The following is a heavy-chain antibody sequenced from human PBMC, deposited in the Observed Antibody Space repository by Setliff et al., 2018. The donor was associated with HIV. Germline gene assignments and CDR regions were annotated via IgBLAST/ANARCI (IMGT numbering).Heavy chain of an antibody. J-gene: IGHJ6*02. CDR3: ARPGSSSYYYAMDV. D-gene: IGHD3-10*01. V-gene: IGHV4-59*11. CDR2: IYYSGST. Sequence: SETLSLTCTVSGGSISSHFWSWIRQPPGKGLEWIGSIYYSGSTNYNPSLKSRVTISVVTSKNQFSLKLSSVTAADTAVYYCARPGSSSYYYAMDVWGLGTTVTVSS. CDR1: GGSISSHF.